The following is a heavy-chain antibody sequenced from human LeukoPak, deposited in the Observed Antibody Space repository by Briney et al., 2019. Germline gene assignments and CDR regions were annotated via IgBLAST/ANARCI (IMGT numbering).Heavy chain of an antibody. D-gene: IGHD2-21*01. V-gene: IGHV3-7*01. CDR1: GFTFNNCW. CDR2: MKQDGGEI. J-gene: IGHJ4*02. Sequence: PGGSLRLSCVVSGFTFNNCWMSWVRQAPGKGLEWVATMKQDGGEIYYVDSVRGRFTISRVNAKNSPYLQMNSLRAEDTAMYYCARIMDLIGVHFDFWGQGTLVTVSS. CDR3: ARIMDLIGVHFDF.